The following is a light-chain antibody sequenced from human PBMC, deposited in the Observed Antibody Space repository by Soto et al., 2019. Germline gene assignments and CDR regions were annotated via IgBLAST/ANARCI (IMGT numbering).Light chain of an antibody. V-gene: IGKV1-39*01. CDR3: KQSSSPPYT. Sequence: DIQMTQSSSSLSASVGDRVTITCRASQSISGYLNWYQQKPGKAPKLLTYSASSLQSGGPSRSSGSGSGTEFTFIRSSMQPEDFATYSCKQSSSPPYTFGQATKLAI. CDR1: QSISGY. CDR2: SAS. J-gene: IGKJ2*01.